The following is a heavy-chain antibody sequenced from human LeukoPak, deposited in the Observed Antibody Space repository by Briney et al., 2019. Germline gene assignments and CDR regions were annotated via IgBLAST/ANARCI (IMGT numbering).Heavy chain of an antibody. CDR3: ATGVYYGSGSYLY. J-gene: IGHJ4*02. CDR1: GGSISSSNW. CDR2: IYYSGST. Sequence: SGTLSLTCAVSGGSISSSNWWSWVRQPPGKGLEWIGSIYYSGSTYYNPSLKSRVTISVDTSKNQFSLKLSSVTAADTAVYYCATGVYYGSGSYLYWGQGTLVTVSS. V-gene: IGHV4-4*02. D-gene: IGHD3-10*01.